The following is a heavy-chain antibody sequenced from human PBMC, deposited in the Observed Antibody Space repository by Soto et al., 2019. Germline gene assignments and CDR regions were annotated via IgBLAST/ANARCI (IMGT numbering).Heavy chain of an antibody. V-gene: IGHV4-59*01. D-gene: IGHD6-13*01. CDR3: ARYSSSWSFNWFDP. CDR2: IYYSGST. J-gene: IGHJ5*02. Sequence: PSETLSLTCTVSGGSISSYYWSWIRQPPGKGLEWIGYIYYSGSTNYNPSLKSRVTISVDTSKNQFSLKLSSVTAADTAVYYCARYSSSWSFNWFDPWGQGTLVTVS. CDR1: GGSISSYY.